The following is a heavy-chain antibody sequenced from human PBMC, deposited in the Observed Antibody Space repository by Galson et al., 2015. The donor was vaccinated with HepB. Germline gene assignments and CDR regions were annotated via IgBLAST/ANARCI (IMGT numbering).Heavy chain of an antibody. CDR2: IWYDGSNK. D-gene: IGHD6-6*01. J-gene: IGHJ3*02. CDR1: GFTFSSYG. CDR3: ARESTAVGYSSSSDAFDI. V-gene: IGHV3-33*01. Sequence: SLRLSCAASGFTFSSYGMHWVRQAPGKGLEWVAVIWYDGSNKYYADSVKGRFTISRDNSKNTLYLQMNSLRAEDTAVYYCARESTAVGYSSSSDAFDIWGQGTMVTVSS.